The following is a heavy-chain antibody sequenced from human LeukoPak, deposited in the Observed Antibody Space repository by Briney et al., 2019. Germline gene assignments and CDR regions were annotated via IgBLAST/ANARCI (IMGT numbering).Heavy chain of an antibody. Sequence: SGTLSLTCAVSGGSISSSNWWSWVRHPPGKGLEWIGEIYHSGSTNYTPSLKSRVTISVDKSKNQFSLKLSSVTAADTAVYYCARRNYYGSGSYYLDYWGQGTLVTVSS. V-gene: IGHV4-4*02. D-gene: IGHD3-10*01. CDR1: GGSISSSNW. CDR2: IYHSGST. J-gene: IGHJ4*02. CDR3: ARRNYYGSGSYYLDY.